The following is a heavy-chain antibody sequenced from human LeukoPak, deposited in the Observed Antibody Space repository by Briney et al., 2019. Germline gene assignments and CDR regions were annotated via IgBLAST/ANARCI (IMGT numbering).Heavy chain of an antibody. CDR3: AKDTVVFITIFGVVTEAFDY. J-gene: IGHJ4*02. D-gene: IGHD3-3*01. V-gene: IGHV3-23*01. Sequence: AGGSLRLSCAASGFTFGGFTMAWVRQTPRKGLEWLSGILADADGGRTYYADSVKGRFTISRDNSKNTLYLQMNSLRAEDTAVYYCAKDTVVFITIFGVVTEAFDYWGQGTLVTVSS. CDR2: ILADADGGRT. CDR1: GFTFGGFT.